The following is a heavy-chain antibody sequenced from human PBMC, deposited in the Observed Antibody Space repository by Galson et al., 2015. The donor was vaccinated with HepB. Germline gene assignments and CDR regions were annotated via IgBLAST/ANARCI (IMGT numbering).Heavy chain of an antibody. D-gene: IGHD4-23*01. J-gene: IGHJ4*02. V-gene: IGHV2-5*02. Sequence: PALVKPTQTLTLTCTCSGFSLSTTGVGVGWIRQPPGKALEWLALIYWDDDKRYSPSLKSRLAITKDTSKNQVVLTMTNMDPVDTATYYCDVILDGGDYWGQGTLVTVSS. CDR1: GFSLSTTGVG. CDR2: IYWDDDK. CDR3: DVILDGGDY.